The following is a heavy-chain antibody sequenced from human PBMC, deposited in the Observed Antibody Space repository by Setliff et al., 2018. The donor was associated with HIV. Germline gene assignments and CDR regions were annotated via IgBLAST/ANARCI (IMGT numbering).Heavy chain of an antibody. CDR1: GYTFTGYY. CDR2: INPNSGGT. Sequence: ASVKVSCKASGYTFTGYYMYWVRQAPGQGLEWMGWINPNSGGTNYAQKFQGRVTMTRDTSISTAYMELSRLRSDDTAVYYCARGVDYYDSSGYFNWGQGTLVTVSS. D-gene: IGHD3-22*01. J-gene: IGHJ4*02. CDR3: ARGVDYYDSSGYFN. V-gene: IGHV1-2*02.